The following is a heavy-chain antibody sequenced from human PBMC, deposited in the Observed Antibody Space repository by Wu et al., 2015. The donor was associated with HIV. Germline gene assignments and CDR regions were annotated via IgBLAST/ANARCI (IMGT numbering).Heavy chain of an antibody. CDR3: AREGYCSSTSCYNYYYYGMDV. J-gene: IGHJ6*02. CDR2: MNPNSGNT. Sequence: QVQLVQSGAEVKKPGASVKVSCKASGYTFTSYDINWVRQATGQGLEWMGWMNPNSGNTGYAQKFQGRVTMTRNTSISTAYMELSSLRSEDTAVYYCAREGYCSSTSCYNYYYYGMDVWGQGTTVTGLL. D-gene: IGHD2-2*02. CDR1: GYTFTSYD. V-gene: IGHV1-8*01.